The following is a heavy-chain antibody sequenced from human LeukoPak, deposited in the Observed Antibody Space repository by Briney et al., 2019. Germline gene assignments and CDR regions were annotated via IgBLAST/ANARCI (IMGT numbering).Heavy chain of an antibody. D-gene: IGHD3-22*01. J-gene: IGHJ4*02. Sequence: SSETLSLTCTVSGGSISSSSYYWGWIRQPPGKGLEWIGSIYYSGCTYYHPSLKSRVTISVDTSKNQFSLKLSSVTAADTAVYYCARGARSSGYYYPLYWGQGTLVTVSS. CDR1: GGSISSSSYY. V-gene: IGHV4-39*07. CDR3: ARGARSSGYYYPLY. CDR2: IYYSGCT.